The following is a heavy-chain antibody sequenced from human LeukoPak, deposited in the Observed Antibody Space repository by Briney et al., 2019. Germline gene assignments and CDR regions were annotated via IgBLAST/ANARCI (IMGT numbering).Heavy chain of an antibody. CDR2: ISFSGANA. CDR3: ARDIELST. V-gene: IGHV3-23*01. D-gene: IGHD3-16*02. Sequence: GGSLRLSCAASGFTFSDSAMTWVRQAPGKGLEWVSPISFSGANAYYADSVKGRFTISRDNSNDTLYLQLNSLRAEDTAMYYCARDIELSTWGPGSMVTVSS. CDR1: GFTFSDSA. J-gene: IGHJ3*01.